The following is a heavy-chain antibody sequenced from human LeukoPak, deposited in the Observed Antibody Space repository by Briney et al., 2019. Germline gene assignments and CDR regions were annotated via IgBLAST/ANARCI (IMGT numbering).Heavy chain of an antibody. Sequence: SETLSLTCAVSGGSISSGGYSWSWIRQPPGTGLEWIGYIYHSGSTYYNPSLKSRVTISVDRSKNQFSLKLSSVTAADTAVYYCVRDHGPTDDAFDIWGQGTMVTVSS. V-gene: IGHV4-30-2*01. CDR3: VRDHGPTDDAFDI. J-gene: IGHJ3*02. CDR1: GGSISSGGYS. CDR2: IYHSGST. D-gene: IGHD4/OR15-4a*01.